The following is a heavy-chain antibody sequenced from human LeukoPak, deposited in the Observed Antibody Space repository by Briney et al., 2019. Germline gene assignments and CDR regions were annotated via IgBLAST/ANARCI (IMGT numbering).Heavy chain of an antibody. Sequence: SETLSLTCTVSNGSISSYYWSWIRQPPGKGLEWLGYIYYSGSANYNPSLKSRVTISVDTSKNQFSLKLSSVTAADTAVYYCARGLTIFGVVSRTTFDYWGQGTLVTVSS. CDR3: ARGLTIFGVVSRTTFDY. V-gene: IGHV4-59*01. J-gene: IGHJ4*02. D-gene: IGHD3-3*01. CDR2: IYYSGSA. CDR1: NGSISSYY.